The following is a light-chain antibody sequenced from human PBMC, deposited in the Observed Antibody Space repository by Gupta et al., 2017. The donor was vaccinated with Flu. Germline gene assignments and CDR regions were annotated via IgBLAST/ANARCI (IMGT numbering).Light chain of an antibody. CDR2: WAS. CDR3: QQYYSIPLT. Sequence: DIVMTQSPDSLSVSLCETDTINCKSSQSLLYIFNKDNYFAWYQKKPGQPPKLLFYWASNRQSGVPDRFSGSGSGTDFTLTISSLQAEDVAVYYCQQYYSIPLTFGGGTKVEIK. CDR1: QSLLYIFNKDNY. J-gene: IGKJ4*01. V-gene: IGKV4-1*01.